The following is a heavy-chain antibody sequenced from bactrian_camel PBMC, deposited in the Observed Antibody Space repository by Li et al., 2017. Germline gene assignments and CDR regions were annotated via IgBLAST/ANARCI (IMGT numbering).Heavy chain of an antibody. V-gene: IGHV3S53*01. J-gene: IGHJ6*01. CDR1: ADIISNYC. CDR3: AADEGAELGSCHGRTFAY. D-gene: IGHD2*01. Sequence: HVQLVESGGDSVQSGGSLRLSCAASADIISNYCMAWFRQAPGKEREGVATIDVDGSTNYADSVKGRFTISVDNAKNTVLLQMNDLKPEDTAMYYCAADEGAELGSCHGRTFAYWGQGTQVTVS. CDR2: IDVDGST.